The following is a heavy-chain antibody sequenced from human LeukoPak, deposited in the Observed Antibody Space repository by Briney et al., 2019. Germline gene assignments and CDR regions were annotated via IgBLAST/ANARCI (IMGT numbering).Heavy chain of an antibody. D-gene: IGHD2-2*01. CDR2: INHSGST. CDR3: AREGWGTSAPQDVNWFDP. CDR1: GGSFSGYY. Sequence: SETLSLTCAVYGGSFSGYYWSWIRQPPGKGLEWIGEINHSGSTNYDPSLKSRVTISVDTSKNQFSLKLSSVTAADTAVYYCAREGWGTSAPQDVNWFDPWGQGTLVTVSS. V-gene: IGHV4-34*01. J-gene: IGHJ5*02.